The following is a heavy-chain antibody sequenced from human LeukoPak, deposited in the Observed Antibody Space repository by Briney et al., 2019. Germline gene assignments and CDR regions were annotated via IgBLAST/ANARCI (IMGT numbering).Heavy chain of an antibody. J-gene: IGHJ6*04. CDR1: GGSISSSSYY. Sequence: SETLSLTCTVSGGSISSSSYYWGWIRQPPGKGLEWIGSIYYSGSTYYNPSLKSRVTISVDTSKNQFSLKLSSVTAADTAVYYCARGEYYDFWSGYLVPDVWGKGTTVTVSS. CDR2: IYYSGST. CDR3: ARGEYYDFWSGYLVPDV. D-gene: IGHD3-3*01. V-gene: IGHV4-39*01.